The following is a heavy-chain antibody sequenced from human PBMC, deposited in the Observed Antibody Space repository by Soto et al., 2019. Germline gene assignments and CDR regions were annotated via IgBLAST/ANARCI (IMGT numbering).Heavy chain of an antibody. J-gene: IGHJ6*02. CDR2: ISYDGSNK. CDR3: AKERGSGWYGYYYGMDV. Sequence: PGGSLILSCAASGFTFSSYGMHWVRQAPGKGLEWVAVISYDGSNKYYADSVKGRFTISRDNSKNTLYLQMNSLRAEDTAVYYCAKERGSGWYGYYYGMDVWGQGTTVTVSS. V-gene: IGHV3-30*18. D-gene: IGHD6-19*01. CDR1: GFTFSSYG.